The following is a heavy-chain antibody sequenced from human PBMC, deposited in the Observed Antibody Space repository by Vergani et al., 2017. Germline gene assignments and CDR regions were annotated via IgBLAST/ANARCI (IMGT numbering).Heavy chain of an antibody. CDR1: GFSFSSHA. Sequence: QVQLAESGGGRVQPGRSLRLSCAASGFSFSSHAIHWVRQAPGTGLEWVAVISNDGSKKYYADSVKGRFTISRDNSKNTLGLQMNSLRTQDTAVYYCAKAGSVTSGSLQDNVYKVVRGKGTTVTVS. CDR2: ISNDGSKK. CDR3: AKAGSVTSGSLQDNVYKVV. V-gene: IGHV3-30*18. J-gene: IGHJ6*03. D-gene: IGHD3-10*01.